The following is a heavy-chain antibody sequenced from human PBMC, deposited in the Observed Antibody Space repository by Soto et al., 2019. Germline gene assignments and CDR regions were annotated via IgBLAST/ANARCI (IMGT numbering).Heavy chain of an antibody. V-gene: IGHV3-33*01. J-gene: IGHJ6*02. D-gene: IGHD6-19*01. CDR2: IWYDGSNK. CDR1: GFTFSSYG. Sequence: LRLSCAASGFTFSSYGMHWVRQAPGKGLEWVAVIWYDGSNKYYADSVKGRFTISRDNSKNTLYLQMNSLRAEDTAVYYCARAYSSGWFYYYYGMDVWGQGTTVTVSS. CDR3: ARAYSSGWFYYYYGMDV.